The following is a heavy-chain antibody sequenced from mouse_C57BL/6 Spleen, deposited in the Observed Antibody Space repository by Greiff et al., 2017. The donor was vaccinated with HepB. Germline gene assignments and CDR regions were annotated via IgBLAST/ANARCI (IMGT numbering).Heavy chain of an antibody. CDR3: ARWYYGSSSY. D-gene: IGHD1-1*01. CDR2: IDPSDSET. Sequence: QVQLQQPGAELVRPGSSVKLSCKASGYTFTSYWMHWVKQRPIQGLEWIGNIDPSDSETHYNQKFKDKATLTVDKSSSTAYMPLSSLTSEDSAVYYCARWYYGSSSYWGQGTTLTVSS. J-gene: IGHJ2*01. CDR1: GYTFTSYW. V-gene: IGHV1-52*01.